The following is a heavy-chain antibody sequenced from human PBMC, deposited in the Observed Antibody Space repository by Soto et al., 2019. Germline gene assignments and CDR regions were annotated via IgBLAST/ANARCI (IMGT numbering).Heavy chain of an antibody. V-gene: IGHV3-30*18. CDR1: GFTFSSYC. D-gene: IGHD2-15*01. CDR3: ANSYCSGGSCYSRSFDY. Sequence: GGSLRLSCAAPGFTFSSYCMHWVRQAPGKGLEGGAVLSYDGSNKFYADSVKGRFTISRDNSKNTLYLQMNSLRAEDTAVYYCANSYCSGGSCYSRSFDYWGQGTLVTVSS. J-gene: IGHJ4*02. CDR2: LSYDGSNK.